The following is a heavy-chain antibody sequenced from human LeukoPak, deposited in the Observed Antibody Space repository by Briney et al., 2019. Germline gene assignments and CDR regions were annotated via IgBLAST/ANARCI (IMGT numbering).Heavy chain of an antibody. CDR3: ARSGAPAFYDSSGYHASRLWYFDY. CDR2: INPSVGTT. J-gene: IGHJ4*02. Sequence: ASVKVSCKASGYTFINYYMHWVRQAPGQGLEWMGVINPSVGTTNYAQKFQGRVTMTRDMSTSTVYMELSSLGSEDTAVYYCARSGAPAFYDSSGYHASRLWYFDYWGQGTLVTVSS. CDR1: GYTFINYY. D-gene: IGHD3-22*01. V-gene: IGHV1-46*01.